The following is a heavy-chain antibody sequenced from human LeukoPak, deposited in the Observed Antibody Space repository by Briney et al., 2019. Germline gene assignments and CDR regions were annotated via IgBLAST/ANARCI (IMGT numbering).Heavy chain of an antibody. D-gene: IGHD3-16*02. CDR1: GFTFSGYG. CDR2: IWYDGSSK. J-gene: IGHJ4*02. CDR3: ARDFMITFGGVIGYFDY. V-gene: IGHV3-33*01. Sequence: GGSLRLSCAASGFTFSGYGMHWVRQAPGKGLEWVAVIWYDGSSKYYADSVKGRFTISRDNSKNTLYLQMNSLRAEDTAVYYCARDFMITFGGVIGYFDYWGQGTLVTVSS.